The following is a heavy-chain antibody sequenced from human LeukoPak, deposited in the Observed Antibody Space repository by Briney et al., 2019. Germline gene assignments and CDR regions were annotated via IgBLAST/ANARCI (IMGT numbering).Heavy chain of an antibody. CDR1: GYTFTSYY. CDR3: ARDVRPGSYVAYYFDY. D-gene: IGHD3-10*01. V-gene: IGHV1-46*01. Sequence: ASEKVSCKASGYTFTSYYMHWVRQAPGQGLEWMGIINPSGGSTSYAQKFQGRVTMTRDTSTSTVYMELSSLRSEDTAVYYCARDVRPGSYVAYYFDYWGQGTLVTVSS. CDR2: INPSGGST. J-gene: IGHJ4*02.